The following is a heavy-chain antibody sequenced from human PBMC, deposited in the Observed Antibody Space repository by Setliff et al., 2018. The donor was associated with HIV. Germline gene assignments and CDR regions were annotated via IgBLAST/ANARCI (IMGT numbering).Heavy chain of an antibody. D-gene: IGHD6-25*01. CDR2: IYYSGST. J-gene: IGHJ4*02. V-gene: IGHV4-61*01. Sequence: SETLSLTSTVSGGSVSSGSYYWSWLRPPPGKGLEWIGYIYYSGSTKHNPSLKLRVTMSVDTSKNQFSLKPTSVTAADTAVDYCARYSPRGYTLTGPYWGQGTLVTVSS. CDR3: ARYSPRGYTLTGPY. CDR1: GGSVSSGSYY.